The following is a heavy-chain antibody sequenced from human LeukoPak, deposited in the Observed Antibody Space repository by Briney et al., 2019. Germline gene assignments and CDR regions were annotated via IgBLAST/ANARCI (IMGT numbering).Heavy chain of an antibody. J-gene: IGHJ6*02. D-gene: IGHD3-3*01. Sequence: GGSLRLSCAASGFTFSSYDMHWVRQATEKGLEWVSAIGTAGDTYYPGSVKGRFTISRENAKNSLYLQMNSLRAEDTAVYYCARVTHYDFWSGSLDVWGQGTTVTVSS. CDR1: GFTFSSYD. CDR3: ARVTHYDFWSGSLDV. CDR2: IGTAGDT. V-gene: IGHV3-13*01.